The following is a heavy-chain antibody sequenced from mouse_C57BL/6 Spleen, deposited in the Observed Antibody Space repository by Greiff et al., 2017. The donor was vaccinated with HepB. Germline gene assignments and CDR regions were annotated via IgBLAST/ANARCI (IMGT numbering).Heavy chain of an antibody. CDR3: ERDRSSYAMGH. CDR1: GYTITDYN. Sequence: EVQLQQSGPELVKPGASVKIPCKASGYTITDYNMDWVKQRHEKSLEWIGDINPNNGGTIYNQKFKGKATLTVDKSSSTAYMELRSLTSEDTAVYYGERDRSSYAMGHWAQGTPVSVS. J-gene: IGHJ4*01. D-gene: IGHD1-3*01. V-gene: IGHV1-18*01. CDR2: INPNNGGT.